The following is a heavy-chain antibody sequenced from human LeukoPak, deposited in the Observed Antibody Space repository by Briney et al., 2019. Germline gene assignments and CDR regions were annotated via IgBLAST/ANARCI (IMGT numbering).Heavy chain of an antibody. V-gene: IGHV4-39*07. CDR2: MYYSGST. D-gene: IGHD3-10*01. Sequence: PSETLSLTCTVSGASISSSSYYWGWIRQPPGKGLEWIGNMYYSGSTYYNPSLKSRVTLSVDTSKNQFSLKLSSVTAADTAVYYCARRRGYYYGSGSPKSAFDIWGQGTMVTVSS. CDR1: GASISSSSYY. J-gene: IGHJ3*02. CDR3: ARRRGYYYGSGSPKSAFDI.